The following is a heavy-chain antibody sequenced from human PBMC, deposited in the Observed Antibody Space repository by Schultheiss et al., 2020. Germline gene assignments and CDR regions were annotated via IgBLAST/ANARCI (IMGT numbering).Heavy chain of an antibody. D-gene: IGHD4-17*01. CDR3: TTDRGDYNHDAFDI. V-gene: IGHV3-15*07. Sequence: GGSLRLSCAASGFTFSSYGMHWVRQAPGKGLEWVGRIKSKTDGGTTDYAAPVKGRFTISRDDSKNTLYLQMNSLKTEDTAVYYCTTDRGDYNHDAFDIWGQGTMVTVSS. J-gene: IGHJ3*02. CDR2: IKSKTDGGTT. CDR1: GFTFSSYG.